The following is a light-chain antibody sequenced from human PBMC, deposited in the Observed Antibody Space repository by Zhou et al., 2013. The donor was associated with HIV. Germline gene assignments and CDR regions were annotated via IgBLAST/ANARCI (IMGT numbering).Light chain of an antibody. CDR1: QNIVSN. V-gene: IGKV3-15*01. Sequence: EVVMTQSPATLSVSPGERATLSCRASQNIVSNLAWYQHKPGQAPRLLIYAASTRATGIPARFSGSGSGTEFTLTISGLQSEDFAVYYCQQYNNWPPFTFGPGTKVDIK. J-gene: IGKJ3*01. CDR3: QQYNNWPPFT. CDR2: AAS.